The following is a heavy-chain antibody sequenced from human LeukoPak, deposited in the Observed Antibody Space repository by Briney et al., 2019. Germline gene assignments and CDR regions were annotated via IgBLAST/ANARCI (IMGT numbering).Heavy chain of an antibody. Sequence: GGSLRLSCATSGFSFSNFGMKWVRQAPGEGLEWVSCISPDGHYKFYADSVQGRFTISRDNAKNSLYLQMDSLTAEDTAVYYCARRYAVYSDYRKDHSIDYWGQGTLGTVSS. J-gene: IGHJ4*02. CDR1: GFSFSNFG. D-gene: IGHD5-12*01. CDR2: ISPDGHYK. CDR3: ARRYAVYSDYRKDHSIDY. V-gene: IGHV3-21*01.